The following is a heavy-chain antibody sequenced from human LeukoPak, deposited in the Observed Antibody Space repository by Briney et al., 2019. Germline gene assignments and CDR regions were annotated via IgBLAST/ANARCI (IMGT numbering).Heavy chain of an antibody. CDR3: ARDQVAGATSFDY. Sequence: SETLSLTCTVSGGSISSSSYYWGWIRQPPGKGLEWIGSIYYSGSTYHNPSLKSRVTISVDTSKNQFSLKLSSVTAADTAVYYCARDQVAGATSFDYWGQGTLVTVSS. J-gene: IGHJ4*02. CDR2: IYYSGST. CDR1: GGSISSSSYY. V-gene: IGHV4-39*07. D-gene: IGHD1-26*01.